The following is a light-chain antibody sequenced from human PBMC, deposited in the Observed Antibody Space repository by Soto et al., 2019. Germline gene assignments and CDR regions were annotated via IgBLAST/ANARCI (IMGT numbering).Light chain of an antibody. J-gene: IGLJ2*01. CDR2: EVS. CDR3: SSYAGSNHLV. CDR1: SSDVGGYNY. V-gene: IGLV2-8*01. Sequence: QSALTQPPSASGSPVQSVTISCTGTSSDVGGYNYVSWYQQHPGKAPKLMIYEVSKRPSGVPDRFSGSKSGNTASLTVSGLQAEDEADYYFSSYAGSNHLVFGGGTKLIVL.